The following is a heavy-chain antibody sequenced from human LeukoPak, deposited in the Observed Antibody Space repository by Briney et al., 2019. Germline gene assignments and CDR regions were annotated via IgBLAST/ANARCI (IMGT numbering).Heavy chain of an antibody. CDR1: GGSISSGSYY. CDR3: ARSWEGLRNYYAPAV. D-gene: IGHD3-10*01. Sequence: PSETLSLTCTVSGGSISSGSYYWSWIRQPAGKGLEWIGRIYTSGSTNYNPSLKSRVTISVDTSKNQFSLKLSSVTAADTAVYYWARSWEGLRNYYAPAVWGKGTTATISS. J-gene: IGHJ6*03. CDR2: IYTSGST. V-gene: IGHV4-61*02.